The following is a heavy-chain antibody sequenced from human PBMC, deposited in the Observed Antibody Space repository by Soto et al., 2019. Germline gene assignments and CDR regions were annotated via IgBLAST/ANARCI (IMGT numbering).Heavy chain of an antibody. J-gene: IGHJ4*02. CDR3: TGEVASGY. D-gene: IGHD2-8*02. V-gene: IGHV3-30*03. CDR2: ISRDGGTK. Sequence: QMQLVESGGGVVQPGRSLRLSCAASGFTVSSYGMHWVRQAPGKGLEWVAVISRDGGTKYYADSVKGRFTISRDNSRNTLFLEMNSLRGDDMAVYYCTGEVASGYWGQGTLVTVSS. CDR1: GFTVSSYG.